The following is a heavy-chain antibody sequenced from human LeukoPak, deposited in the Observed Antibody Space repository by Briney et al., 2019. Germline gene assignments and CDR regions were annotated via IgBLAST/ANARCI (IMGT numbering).Heavy chain of an antibody. CDR1: GGSISSYY. Sequence: SETLSLTCTVSGGSISSYYWSWIWQPPGKGMEWIGNVYYSGSTSYNPSLKSRVTITADTSKTQFSLKLTSVTAAGTAVYYCPITSGIPWDHFDIWGQGTMVTVSS. CDR2: VYYSGST. D-gene: IGHD1-26*01. CDR3: PITSGIPWDHFDI. V-gene: IGHV4-59*08. J-gene: IGHJ3*02.